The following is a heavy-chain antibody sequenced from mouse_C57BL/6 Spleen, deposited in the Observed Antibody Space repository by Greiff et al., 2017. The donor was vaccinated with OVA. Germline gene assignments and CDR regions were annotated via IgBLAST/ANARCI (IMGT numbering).Heavy chain of an antibody. Sequence: DVMLVESGGGLVKPGGSLKLSCAASGFTFSDYGMHWVRQAPEKGLEWVAYISSGSSTIYYADTVKGRFTISRDNAKNTLFLQMTSLRSEDTAMYYCARLGLRQNYFDYWGQGTTLTVSS. CDR2: ISSGSSTI. V-gene: IGHV5-17*01. J-gene: IGHJ2*01. D-gene: IGHD2-4*01. CDR1: GFTFSDYG. CDR3: ARLGLRQNYFDY.